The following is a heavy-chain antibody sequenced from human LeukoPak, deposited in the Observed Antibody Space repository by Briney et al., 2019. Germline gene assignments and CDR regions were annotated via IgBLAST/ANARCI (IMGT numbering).Heavy chain of an antibody. CDR2: ISYDGSNK. Sequence: GRSLRLSCAASGFTFSSYAMHWVRQAPGKGLEWVAVISYDGSNKYYADSVKGRFTISRDNSKNTLYLQMNSLRAEDTAVYYCAKSSHYYDSNEYWGQGTLVTVFS. J-gene: IGHJ4*02. CDR1: GFTFSSYA. V-gene: IGHV3-30*04. D-gene: IGHD3-22*01. CDR3: AKSSHYYDSNEY.